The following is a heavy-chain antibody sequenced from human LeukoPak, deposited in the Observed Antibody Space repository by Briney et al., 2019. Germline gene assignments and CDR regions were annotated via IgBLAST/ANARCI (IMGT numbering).Heavy chain of an antibody. V-gene: IGHV3-23*01. CDR1: GFTFSSYA. CDR3: AKDSGDIVVVVAATKANHFDY. D-gene: IGHD2-15*01. Sequence: GGSLRLSCAASGFTFSSYAMSWVRQAPGKGLEWVSAISGSGGSTYYADSVKGRFTISRDNSKNMLYLQMNSLRAEDTAVYYCAKDSGDIVVVVAATKANHFDYWGQGTLVTVSS. J-gene: IGHJ4*02. CDR2: ISGSGGST.